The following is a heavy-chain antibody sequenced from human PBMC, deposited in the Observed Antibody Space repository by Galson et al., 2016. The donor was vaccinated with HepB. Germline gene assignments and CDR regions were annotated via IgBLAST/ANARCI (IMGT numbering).Heavy chain of an antibody. V-gene: IGHV4-59*01. CDR3: ARESRSGSPSRLDY. CDR1: GDSMSGYQ. D-gene: IGHD3-3*01. CDR2: IHYSGNT. Sequence: SETLSLTCTVSGDSMSGYQWTWIRQPPGKGLEWIGHIHYSGNTNYSPSLKSRVTISLDTSKNQFSLKLTSVTAADTAVYYCARESRSGSPSRLDYWGQGTLVTVSS. J-gene: IGHJ4*02.